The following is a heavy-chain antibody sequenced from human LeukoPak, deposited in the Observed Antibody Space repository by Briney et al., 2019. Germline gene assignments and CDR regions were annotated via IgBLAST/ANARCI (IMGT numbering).Heavy chain of an antibody. CDR3: ARLDYSGYDFD. CDR1: GYSFTSYW. J-gene: IGHJ4*02. Sequence: GESLTISCKGSGYSFTSYWISWVRQMPGKGLEWMGRIDPSDSHTNDSPSFQGHVTISADKAISTAYLQCSSLEASDTAMDYCARLDYSGYDFDWGQGTLVTVSS. D-gene: IGHD5-12*01. V-gene: IGHV5-10-1*01. CDR2: IDPSDSHT.